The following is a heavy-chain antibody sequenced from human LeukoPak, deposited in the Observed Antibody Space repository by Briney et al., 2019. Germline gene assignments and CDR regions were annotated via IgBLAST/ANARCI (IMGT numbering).Heavy chain of an antibody. CDR1: GFTFSSYA. CDR3: AKRSNSGWGYYFDY. J-gene: IGHJ4*02. V-gene: IGHV3-23*01. D-gene: IGHD6-19*01. CDR2: TSGSGGRT. Sequence: GGSLRLSCAASGFTFSSYAMSWVRQAPGKGLEWVSATSGSGGRTYYADSVKGRFTISRDNSKNTLYLQMNSLRAEDTAVYYCAKRSNSGWGYYFDYWGQGTLVTVSS.